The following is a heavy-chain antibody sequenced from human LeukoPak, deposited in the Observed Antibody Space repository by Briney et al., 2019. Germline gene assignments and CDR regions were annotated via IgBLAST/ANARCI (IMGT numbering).Heavy chain of an antibody. CDR2: ISADNGNT. Sequence: GASVKVSCKASGYTFSSYGISWVRQAPGQGLEWMGWISADNGNTNYALKLQGRVTMTTDTSTSTAYMELRSLRSDDTAVYYCAGVRDILTGYYNYMDVWGKGTTVTVSS. CDR3: AGVRDILTGYYNYMDV. CDR1: GYTFSSYG. J-gene: IGHJ6*03. V-gene: IGHV1-18*01. D-gene: IGHD3-9*01.